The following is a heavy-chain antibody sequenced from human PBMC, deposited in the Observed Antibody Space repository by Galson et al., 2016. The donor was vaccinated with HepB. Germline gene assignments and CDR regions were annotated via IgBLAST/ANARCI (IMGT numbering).Heavy chain of an antibody. V-gene: IGHV3-15*01. CDR2: IKSKTDGGTT. Sequence: SLRLSCAVSGFTFNNAWMSWVRQAPGKGLEWVGRIKSKTDGGTTDYAAPVEGRFTISRDDSKNTLYLQMNSLKAEDTAVYYCARVHPRAVVLDYWGQGTLVTVSS. D-gene: IGHD4-23*01. CDR1: GFTFNNAW. J-gene: IGHJ4*02. CDR3: ARVHPRAVVLDY.